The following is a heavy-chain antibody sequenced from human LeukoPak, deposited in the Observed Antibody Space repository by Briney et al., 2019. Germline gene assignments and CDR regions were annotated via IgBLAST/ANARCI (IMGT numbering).Heavy chain of an antibody. CDR2: IYYSGSA. V-gene: IGHV4-31*11. CDR1: GGSIGSGGNY. CDR3: ARRNRVAGLEARWYFDL. Sequence: PSQTLSLTCVVSGGSIGSGGNYWSWIRQHPGKGLKWIGCIYYSGSAYYNSSLRSRVSISIDTSKNQFSLKLTSATAADTAVYYCARRNRVAGLEARWYFDLWGRGTLVTVSS. J-gene: IGHJ2*01. D-gene: IGHD6-19*01.